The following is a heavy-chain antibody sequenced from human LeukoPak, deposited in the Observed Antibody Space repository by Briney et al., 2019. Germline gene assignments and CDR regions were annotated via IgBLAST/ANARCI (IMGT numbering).Heavy chain of an antibody. V-gene: IGHV4-34*01. CDR2: INHSGST. Sequence: SETLSLTCAVCGGSFSGYYWSWIRQPPGKGLEWIGEINHSGSTNYNPSLKSRVTISVDTSKNQFSLKLSSVTAADTAVYYCARASNDCSSTSCPFDYWGQGTLVTVSS. CDR1: GGSFSGYY. D-gene: IGHD2-2*01. CDR3: ARASNDCSSTSCPFDY. J-gene: IGHJ4*02.